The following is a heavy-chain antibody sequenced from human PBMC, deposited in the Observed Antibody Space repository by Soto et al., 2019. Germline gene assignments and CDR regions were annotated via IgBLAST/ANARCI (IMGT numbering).Heavy chain of an antibody. CDR3: AINEDYYDSSGYYNY. CDR1: GYTFTGYY. CDR2: INPNSGGT. J-gene: IGHJ4*02. V-gene: IGHV1-2*02. Sequence: ASVKVSCKASGYTFTGYYMHWVRQAPGQGLEWMGWINPNSGGTNYAQKFQGRVTMTRDTSISTAYMELSRLRSDDTAVYYCAINEDYYDSSGYYNYWGQGTLVTAPQ. D-gene: IGHD3-22*01.